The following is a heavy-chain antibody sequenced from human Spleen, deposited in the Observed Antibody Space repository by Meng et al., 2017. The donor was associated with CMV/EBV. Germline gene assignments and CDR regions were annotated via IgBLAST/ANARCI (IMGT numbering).Heavy chain of an antibody. CDR1: GGTFSSYA. CDR2: IIPIFGTA. D-gene: IGHD4-23*01. Sequence: SVKVSCKASGGTFSSYAISWVRQAPGQGLEWMGGIIPIFGTANYAQKFQGRVTITTDESTSTAYMELRSLRSDDTAVYYCARGKYYGGNSCFDYWGQGTLVTVSS. J-gene: IGHJ4*02. CDR3: ARGKYYGGNSCFDY. V-gene: IGHV1-69*05.